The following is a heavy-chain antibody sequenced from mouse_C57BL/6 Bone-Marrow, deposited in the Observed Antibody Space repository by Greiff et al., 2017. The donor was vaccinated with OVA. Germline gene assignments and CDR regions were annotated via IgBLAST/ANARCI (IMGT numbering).Heavy chain of an antibody. CDR2: IWSGGST. J-gene: IGHJ4*01. D-gene: IGHD2-10*01. CDR3: ARNSYPYELDY. V-gene: IGHV2-2*01. CDR1: GFSLTSYG. Sequence: QVQLKQSGPGLVQPLQCLSITCTVSGFSLTSYGVHWVRQSPGKGLEWMGVIWSGGSTDYNEAFISRLSISKDNSKSQVFFKMNSLQADDTSIYYCARNSYPYELDYWGQGTSVTVSS.